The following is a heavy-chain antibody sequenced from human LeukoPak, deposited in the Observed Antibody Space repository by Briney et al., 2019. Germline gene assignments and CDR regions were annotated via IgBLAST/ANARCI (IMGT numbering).Heavy chain of an antibody. CDR2: INHSGST. J-gene: IGHJ2*01. CDR1: GGSFSGYY. V-gene: IGHV4-34*01. Sequence: SETLSLTCAVYGGSFSGYYWSWIRQPPGKGLEWIGEINHSGSTNYNPSLKSRVTISVDTSKNQFSLKLNSVTAADTAVYYCARRMVDDWYFDLWGRGTLVTVSS. CDR3: ARRMVDDWYFDL. D-gene: IGHD3-10*01.